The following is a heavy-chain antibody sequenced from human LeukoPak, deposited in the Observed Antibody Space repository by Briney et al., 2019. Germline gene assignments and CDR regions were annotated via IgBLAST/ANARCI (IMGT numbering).Heavy chain of an antibody. D-gene: IGHD1-26*01. V-gene: IGHV3-30*02. CDR2: IRYDGSNK. CDR3: AKDLRGGSYYSYFDY. J-gene: IGHJ4*02. Sequence: GSLRLSCAASGFTFSSYGMHWVRQAPGKGLEWVAFIRYDGSNKYYADSVKGRFTISRDNSKNTLYLQMNSLRAEDTAVYYCAKDLRGGSYYSYFDYWGQGTLVTVSS. CDR1: GFTFSSYG.